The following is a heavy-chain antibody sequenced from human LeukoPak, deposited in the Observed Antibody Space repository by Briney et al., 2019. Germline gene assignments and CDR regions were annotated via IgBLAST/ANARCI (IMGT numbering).Heavy chain of an antibody. Sequence: SQTLSLTCAVYGGSFSGYYWSWIRQPPGKGLEWIGEINHSGSTNYNPSLKNRVTISVDTSKNQFSLKLSSVTAADTAVYYCARGEGGGNAAGYYYYAMDVWGQGTTVTVSS. CDR1: GGSFSGYY. CDR3: ARGEGGGNAAGYYYYAMDV. V-gene: IGHV4-34*01. J-gene: IGHJ6*02. CDR2: INHSGST. D-gene: IGHD4-23*01.